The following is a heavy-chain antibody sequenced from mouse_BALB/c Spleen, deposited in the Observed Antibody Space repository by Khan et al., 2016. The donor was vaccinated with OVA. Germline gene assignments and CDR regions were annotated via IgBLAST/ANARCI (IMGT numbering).Heavy chain of an antibody. D-gene: IGHD2-1*01. V-gene: IGHV1-7*01. J-gene: IGHJ3*01. CDR2: INPSTSYT. CDR3: ARGRYGTDGAY. Sequence: QVQLKESGAELAKPGASVKMSCKASGYTFTSYWMHWVKQRPGQGLEWIGYINPSTSYTDYNQKFKDKATLTADKSSSTAYMQLSSLTSEDTAVYYSARGRYGTDGAYWGQGTLVTVSA. CDR1: GYTFTSYW.